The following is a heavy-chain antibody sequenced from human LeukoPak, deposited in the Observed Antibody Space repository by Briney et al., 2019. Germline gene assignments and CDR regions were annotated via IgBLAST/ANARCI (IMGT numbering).Heavy chain of an antibody. V-gene: IGHV3-21*01. D-gene: IGHD6-19*01. CDR3: ARDRLAGINWSDP. J-gene: IGHJ5*02. CDR2: ISSSSSYI. CDR1: GFTFSSYS. Sequence: NPGGSLRLSCAASGFTFSSYSMNWVRQAPGKGLEWVSSISSSSSYIYYADSVKGRFTTSRDNAKNSLYLQMNSLRAEDTAVYYCARDRLAGINWSDPWGQGTLVTVSS.